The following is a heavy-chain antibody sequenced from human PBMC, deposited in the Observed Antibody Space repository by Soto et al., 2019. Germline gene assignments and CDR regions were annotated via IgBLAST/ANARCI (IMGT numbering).Heavy chain of an antibody. J-gene: IGHJ4*02. CDR1: GFTFSSYA. Sequence: EVQLLESGGDLVQPGGSLRLSCAASGFTFSSYAMSWVRQAPGKGLEWVSAISGSGGSTYYADSVKGRFTISRDNSKNTLYLQMNSLRAEDTAVYYCARSGSYSWLPYWGQGTLVTVSS. V-gene: IGHV3-23*01. CDR2: ISGSGGST. D-gene: IGHD1-26*01. CDR3: ARSGSYSWLPY.